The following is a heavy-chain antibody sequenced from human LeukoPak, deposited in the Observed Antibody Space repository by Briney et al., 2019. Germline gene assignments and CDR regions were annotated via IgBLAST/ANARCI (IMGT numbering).Heavy chain of an antibody. CDR1: GYTFSSYD. D-gene: IGHD6-13*01. CDR3: ASTPALIAAAGTGQYFQH. CDR2: ISTYNDNT. J-gene: IGHJ1*01. Sequence: ASVKVSCKASGYTFSSYDISWVRQAPGQGLEWMGWISTYNDNTKYAQKFQGRVTMTRNTSISTAYMELSSLRSEDTAVYYCASTPALIAAAGTGQYFQHWGQGTLVTVSS. V-gene: IGHV1-18*01.